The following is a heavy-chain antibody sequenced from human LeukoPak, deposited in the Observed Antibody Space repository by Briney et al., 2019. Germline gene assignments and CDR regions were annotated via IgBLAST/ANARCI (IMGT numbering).Heavy chain of an antibody. CDR1: GNTFTSYD. V-gene: IGHV1-8*01. Sequence: GASVKVSCKASGNTFTSYDINWVRQATGQGLEWMGWMNPKSGNTGYAQKFQGRVTMTRNTSISTAYMELRSLRSEDTAVYYCARGGSVVEPAGWFDPWGQGTLVAVSS. J-gene: IGHJ5*02. D-gene: IGHD2-2*01. CDR2: MNPKSGNT. CDR3: ARGGSVVEPAGWFDP.